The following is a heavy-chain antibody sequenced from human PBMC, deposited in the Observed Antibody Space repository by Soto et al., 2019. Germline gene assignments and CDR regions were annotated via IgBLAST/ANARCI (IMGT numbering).Heavy chain of an antibody. CDR1: GFTFSSYG. CDR3: ARVGTTVTTSWFDP. V-gene: IGHV3-33*01. D-gene: IGHD4-4*01. CDR2: IWYDGSNK. J-gene: IGHJ5*02. Sequence: QVQLVESGGGVVQPGRSLRLSCAAYGFTFSSYGMHWVRQAPGKGLEWVAVIWYDGSNKYYADSVKGRFTISRDNSKNTLYLQMNSLRAEDTAVYYCARVGTTVTTSWFDPWGQGTLVTVSS.